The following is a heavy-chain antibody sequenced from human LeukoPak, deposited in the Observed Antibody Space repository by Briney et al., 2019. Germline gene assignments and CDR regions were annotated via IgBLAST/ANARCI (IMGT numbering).Heavy chain of an antibody. J-gene: IGHJ6*02. CDR3: ASRYCGGDCYLLDYYGMDV. V-gene: IGHV3-30-3*01. Sequence: GGSLRLSCAASGFTFSSYAMHRVRQAPGKGLEWVAVISYDGSNKYYADSVKGRFTISRDNSKNTLYLQMNSLRAEDTAVYYCASRYCGGDCYLLDYYGMDVWGQGTTVTVSS. CDR2: ISYDGSNK. CDR1: GFTFSSYA. D-gene: IGHD2-21*02.